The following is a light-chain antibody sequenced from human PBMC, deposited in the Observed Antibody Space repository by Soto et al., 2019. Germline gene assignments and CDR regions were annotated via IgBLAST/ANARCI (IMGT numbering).Light chain of an antibody. Sequence: DIQMTQSPPTLSASVGDRVSITCRASQSITYWVAWYQQKPGEAPKVLIYKASTLESGVSSRFSGSGSGTEFTLTISSLQPDDSATYYCQQYRRYPPTFGGGTKVEIK. CDR3: QQYRRYPPT. V-gene: IGKV1-5*03. J-gene: IGKJ4*01. CDR1: QSITYW. CDR2: KAS.